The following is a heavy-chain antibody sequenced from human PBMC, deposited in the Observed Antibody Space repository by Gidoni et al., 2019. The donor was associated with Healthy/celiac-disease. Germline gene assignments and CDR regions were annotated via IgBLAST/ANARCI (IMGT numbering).Heavy chain of an antibody. V-gene: IGHV4-59*01. CDR3: ARGGVGASDY. CDR2: IYYSGST. D-gene: IGHD1-26*01. Sequence: QVQLQESGPGLVKPSETLSLTCPVSGGSISSYYWSWIRQPPGKGLEWIGYIYYSGSTNYNPSLKSRVTISVDTSKNQFSLKLSSVTAADTAVYYCARGGVGASDYWGQGTLVTVSS. CDR1: GGSISSYY. J-gene: IGHJ4*02.